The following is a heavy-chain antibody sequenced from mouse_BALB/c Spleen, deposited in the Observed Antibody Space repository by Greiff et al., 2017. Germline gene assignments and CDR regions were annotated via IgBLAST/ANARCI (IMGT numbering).Heavy chain of an antibody. D-gene: IGHD2-12*01. CDR3: ARDDELGAMDY. V-gene: IGHV14-3*02. J-gene: IGHJ4*01. Sequence: VQLQQSGAELVKPGASVKLSCTASGFNIKDTYMHWVKQRPEQGLEWIGRIDPANGNTKYDPKFQGKATITADTSSNTAYLQLSSLTSEDTAVYYCARDDELGAMDYWGQGTSVTVSS. CDR2: IDPANGNT. CDR1: GFNIKDTY.